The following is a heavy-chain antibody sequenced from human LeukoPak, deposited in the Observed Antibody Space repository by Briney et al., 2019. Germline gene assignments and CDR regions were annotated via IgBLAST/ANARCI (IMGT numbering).Heavy chain of an antibody. D-gene: IGHD4-11*01. CDR3: ARGLYYSNYYRNYYMDV. CDR2: INHSGGT. V-gene: IGHV4-34*01. CDR1: GGSLSGYY. J-gene: IGHJ6*03. Sequence: SETLSLTCALYGGSLSGYYWSWIRQPPGKGLEWIGEINHSGGTNYNPSLKSRVTISVDTSKNQFSLKLSSVTAADTAVYYCARGLYYSNYYRNYYMDVWGKGTTVTVSS.